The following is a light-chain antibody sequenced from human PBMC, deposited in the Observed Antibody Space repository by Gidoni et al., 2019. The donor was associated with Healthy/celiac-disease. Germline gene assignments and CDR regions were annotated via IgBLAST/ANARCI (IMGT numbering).Light chain of an antibody. Sequence: VLTQSPATLSLSPGERATLSCRASQSVSSYLAWYQQKPGQAPRLLIYDASIRATGLPARFSGSGSGTDFTLTISSLEPKDFAVYYCQQRSNWPPGYTFGQGTKLEIK. V-gene: IGKV3-11*01. CDR1: QSVSSY. CDR2: DAS. CDR3: QQRSNWPPGYT. J-gene: IGKJ2*01.